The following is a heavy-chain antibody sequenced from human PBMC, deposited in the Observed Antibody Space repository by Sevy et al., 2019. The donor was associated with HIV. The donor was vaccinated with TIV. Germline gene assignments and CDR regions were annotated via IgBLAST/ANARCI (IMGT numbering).Heavy chain of an antibody. J-gene: IGHJ6*02. D-gene: IGHD6-13*01. V-gene: IGHV3-9*01. CDR3: AKGQQLITQSGSYFYYGMNV. CDR1: NLTFEDYA. CDR2: ISWNGADI. Sequence: GGSLRLSCAASNLTFEDYAMHWVRRAPGKGLEWVSGISWNGADIGFAASVKGRFTISRDNAKSSVYLQINSLTPEDXXXYYCAKGQQLITQSGSYFYYGMNVWGQGTTVTVSS.